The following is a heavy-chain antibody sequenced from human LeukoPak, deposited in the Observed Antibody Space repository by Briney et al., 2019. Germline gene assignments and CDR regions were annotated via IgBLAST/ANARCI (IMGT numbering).Heavy chain of an antibody. CDR3: AKDLMRDRWFGES. D-gene: IGHD3-10*01. CDR2: ISYDGSNK. Sequence: GGSLRLSCAAFGFTFSSYGMHWVRQAPGRGLEWVAVISYDGSNKYYADSVKGRFTISRDNSKNTLYLEMNSLRADDTAIYYCAKDLMRDRWFGESWGQGTLVTVSS. J-gene: IGHJ4*02. V-gene: IGHV3-30*18. CDR1: GFTFSSYG.